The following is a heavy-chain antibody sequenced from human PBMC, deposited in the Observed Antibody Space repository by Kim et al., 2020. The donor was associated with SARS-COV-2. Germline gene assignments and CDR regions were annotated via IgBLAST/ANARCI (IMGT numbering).Heavy chain of an antibody. Sequence: SETLSLTCTVSGGSISSYYWSWIRQPPGKGLEWIGYIYYSGSTNYNPSLKSRVTISVDMSKNQFSLKLSSVTAADTAVYYCASSEENCSSTSCYAGYFQHWGQGTLVTVSS. CDR3: ASSEENCSSTSCYAGYFQH. CDR1: GGSISSYY. V-gene: IGHV4-59*01. J-gene: IGHJ1*01. D-gene: IGHD2-2*01. CDR2: IYYSGST.